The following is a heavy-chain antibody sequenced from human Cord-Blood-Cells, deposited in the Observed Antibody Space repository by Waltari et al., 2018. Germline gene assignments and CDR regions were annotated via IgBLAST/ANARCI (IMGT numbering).Heavy chain of an antibody. Sequence: QVQLQQWGAGLLKPSETLSLTCAVYGGSFRGYYWSWIRQPPGKGLEWIGEINHSGSTNYNPSLKSRVTISVDTSKNQFSLKLSSVTAADTAVYYCARWVPSGDRVDYWGQGTLVTVSS. V-gene: IGHV4-34*01. CDR1: GGSFRGYY. D-gene: IGHD3-10*01. CDR3: ARWVPSGDRVDY. J-gene: IGHJ4*02. CDR2: INHSGST.